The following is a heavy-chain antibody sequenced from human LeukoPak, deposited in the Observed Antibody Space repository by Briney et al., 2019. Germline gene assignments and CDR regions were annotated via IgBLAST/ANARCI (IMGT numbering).Heavy chain of an antibody. J-gene: IGHJ4*02. CDR2: IYYSGST. CDR1: GGSISSYY. CDR3: ARDRGTWNDDGFDY. Sequence: SETLSLTCTVSGGSISSYYWSWIRQPPGKGLEWIGYIYYSGSTNYNPSLKSRVTMSVDTSKNQFSPKLSSVTAADTAVYYCARDRGTWNDDGFDYWGQGTLVTVSS. V-gene: IGHV4-59*12. D-gene: IGHD1-1*01.